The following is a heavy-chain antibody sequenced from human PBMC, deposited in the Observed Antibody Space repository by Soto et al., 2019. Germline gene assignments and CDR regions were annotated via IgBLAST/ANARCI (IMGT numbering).Heavy chain of an antibody. CDR1: GDSVRSGANY. CDR2: IYYEGTT. Sequence: SETLSLTCSVSGDSVRSGANYWSWIRQSPGRGLEWIGYIYYEGTTNYNPSLMSRVTMSVDTPRNQFSLKLRSLTAADSAMYYCARTPGDGYNWYFDYWGQGILVTVSS. D-gene: IGHD5-12*01. J-gene: IGHJ4*02. V-gene: IGHV4-61*08. CDR3: ARTPGDGYNWYFDY.